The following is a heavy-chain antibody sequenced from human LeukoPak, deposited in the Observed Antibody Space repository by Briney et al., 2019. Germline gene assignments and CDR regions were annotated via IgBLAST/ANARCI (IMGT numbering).Heavy chain of an antibody. Sequence: SETLSLTCTVSGGSISNYYWNWIRQPAGKGLEWIGRIYTSGTTNYNPSLKSRVSMSVDTSKNQFSLKPSSVTAADTAVYYCARDGGDNYFDYWGQGILVTVSS. CDR3: ARDGGDNYFDY. V-gene: IGHV4-4*07. J-gene: IGHJ4*02. CDR2: IYTSGTT. D-gene: IGHD3-16*01. CDR1: GGSISNYY.